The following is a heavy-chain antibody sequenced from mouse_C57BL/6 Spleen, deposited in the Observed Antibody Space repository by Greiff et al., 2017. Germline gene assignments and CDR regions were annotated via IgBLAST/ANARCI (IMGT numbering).Heavy chain of an antibody. CDR3: ARGLPSSGAMDD. CDR2: ILPGSGST. V-gene: IGHV1-9*01. D-gene: IGHD2-4*01. CDR1: GYTFTGYW. Sequence: QVHVKQSGAELMKPGASVKLSCKATGYTFTGYWIAWVKQRPGHGLEWIGDILPGSGSTNYNEKFKGKATFTADTSSNTAYMPRSSLPTEDSSIYYCARGLPSSGAMDDGGQGTSDTVSS. J-gene: IGHJ4*01.